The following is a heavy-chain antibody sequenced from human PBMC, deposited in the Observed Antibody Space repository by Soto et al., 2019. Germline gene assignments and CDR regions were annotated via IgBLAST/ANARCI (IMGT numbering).Heavy chain of an antibody. CDR1: GFTFTDFA. CDR2: IGGDGAAK. D-gene: IGHD1-20*01. J-gene: IGHJ3*02. Sequence: LLLESGGGLAQPGGPLRLSCAASGFTFTDFAMSWVRQAPGKGLEWVSSIGGDGAAKFYAESVKGRFTISRDNSRNILFLQMTSLRAEDTAIYYCAKDRMDHNSVWDPFDIWGRGTMVTVSS. V-gene: IGHV3-23*01. CDR3: AKDRMDHNSVWDPFDI.